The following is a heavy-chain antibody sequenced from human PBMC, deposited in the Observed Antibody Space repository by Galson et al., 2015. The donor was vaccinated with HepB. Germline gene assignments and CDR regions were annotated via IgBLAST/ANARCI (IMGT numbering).Heavy chain of an antibody. CDR2: IDPSDSYT. Sequence: QSGAEVKKPGESLRISCKGSGSSFTSYWISWVRQMPGKGLEWMGRIDPSDSYTNYSPSFQGHVTISADKSISTAYLQWSSLKASDTAMYYCARLLAVAGTPNGGYYYYMDVWGKGTTVTVSS. J-gene: IGHJ6*03. V-gene: IGHV5-10-1*01. CDR3: ARLLAVAGTPNGGYYYYMDV. D-gene: IGHD6-19*01. CDR1: GSSFTSYW.